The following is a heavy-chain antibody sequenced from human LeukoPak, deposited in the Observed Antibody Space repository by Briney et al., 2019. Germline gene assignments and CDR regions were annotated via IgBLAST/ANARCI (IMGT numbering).Heavy chain of an antibody. J-gene: IGHJ4*02. V-gene: IGHV1-18*01. CDR3: ARDRTYYDSSGYRDY. CDR1: GYTFTSYG. D-gene: IGHD3-22*01. CDR2: ISAYNGNT. Sequence: ASVKVSCKASGYTFTSYGISRVRQAPGQGLEWMGWISAYNGNTNYAQKLQGRVTMTTDTSTSTAYMELRSLRSDDTAVYYCARDRTYYDSSGYRDYWGQGTLVTVSS.